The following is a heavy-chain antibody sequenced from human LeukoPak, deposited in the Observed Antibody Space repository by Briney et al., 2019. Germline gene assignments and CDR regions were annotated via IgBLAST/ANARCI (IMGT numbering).Heavy chain of an antibody. V-gene: IGHV1-8*01. Sequence: ASVKVSCKASGYTFTSYDINWVRQATGQGLEWVGWMNPNSGNTGYAQKFQGRVTMTRNTSISTAYMELSSLRSEDTAVYYCARGGDIVATNPLDYWGQGTLVTVSS. CDR3: ARGGDIVATNPLDY. D-gene: IGHD5-12*01. J-gene: IGHJ4*02. CDR1: GYTFTSYD. CDR2: MNPNSGNT.